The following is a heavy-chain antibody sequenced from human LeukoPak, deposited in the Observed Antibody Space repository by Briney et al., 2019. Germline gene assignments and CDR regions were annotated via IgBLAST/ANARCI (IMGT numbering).Heavy chain of an antibody. Sequence: GASVKVSCKASGYTFTSYAMHWVRQAPGQRLEWMGWINAGNGNTKYSQKFQGRVTITGDTSARTAYMELSSLRPEDTAMYYCARYYSGYCSGGSCSWFDPWGQGTLVTVSS. D-gene: IGHD2-15*01. V-gene: IGHV1-3*01. CDR1: GYTFTSYA. CDR3: ARYYSGYCSGGSCSWFDP. CDR2: INAGNGNT. J-gene: IGHJ5*02.